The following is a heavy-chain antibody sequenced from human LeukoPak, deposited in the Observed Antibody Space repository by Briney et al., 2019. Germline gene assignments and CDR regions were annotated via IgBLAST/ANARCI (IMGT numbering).Heavy chain of an antibody. CDR1: GGSISSSSYY. V-gene: IGHV4-39*07. D-gene: IGHD6-13*01. CDR3: ARGLSSSWYGRSRYFDY. J-gene: IGHJ4*02. CDR2: INHSGST. Sequence: EPSETLSLTCTVSGGSISSSSYYWGWIRQPPGKGLEWIGEINHSGSTNYNPSLKSRVTISVDTSKNQFSLKLSSVTAADTAVYYCARGLSSSWYGRSRYFDYWGQGTLVTVSS.